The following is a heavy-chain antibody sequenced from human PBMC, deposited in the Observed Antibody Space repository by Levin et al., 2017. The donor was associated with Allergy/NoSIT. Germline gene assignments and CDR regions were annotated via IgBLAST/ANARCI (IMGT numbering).Heavy chain of an antibody. Sequence: SETLSLTCTVSGGSISSGDYYWSWIRQPPGKGLEWIGYIYYSGSTYYNPSLKSRVTISVDTSKNQFSLELSSVTAADTAVYYCATSPRITMVRGLGDAFDIWGQGTMVTVSS. CDR2: IYYSGST. V-gene: IGHV4-30-4*01. CDR3: ATSPRITMVRGLGDAFDI. J-gene: IGHJ3*02. D-gene: IGHD3-10*01. CDR1: GGSISSGDYY.